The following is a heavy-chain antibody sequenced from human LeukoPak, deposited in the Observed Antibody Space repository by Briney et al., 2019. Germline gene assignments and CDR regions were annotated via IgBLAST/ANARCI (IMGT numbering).Heavy chain of an antibody. CDR1: GFTFSTYS. D-gene: IGHD3-10*01. CDR2: ISTSSGTI. J-gene: IGHJ4*02. CDR3: AKRGESDGLYYFDS. Sequence: GGSLRLSCAASGFTFSTYSMNWVRQAPGKGLEWVSYISTSSGTIYYADSVKGRFTISRDNSKNTLYLQMSSLRAEDTAVYYCAKRGESDGLYYFDSWGQGTLVTVSS. V-gene: IGHV3-48*01.